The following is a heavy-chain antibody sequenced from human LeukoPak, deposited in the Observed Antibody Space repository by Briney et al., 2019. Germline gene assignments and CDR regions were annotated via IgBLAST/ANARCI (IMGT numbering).Heavy chain of an antibody. CDR1: GFTFSSYS. D-gene: IGHD5-18*01. Sequence: SGGSLTLSCAASGFTFSSYSMNWVRQAPGKGLEWVSYISSSSSTIYYADSVKGRFTISRDNAKNSLYLQMNSLRAEDTAVYYCARDGGGRGYSYGYGWFDPWGQGTLVTVSS. J-gene: IGHJ5*02. CDR2: ISSSSSTI. V-gene: IGHV3-48*04. CDR3: ARDGGGRGYSYGYGWFDP.